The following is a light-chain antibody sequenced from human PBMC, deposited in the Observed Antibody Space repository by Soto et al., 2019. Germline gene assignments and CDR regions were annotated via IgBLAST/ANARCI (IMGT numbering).Light chain of an antibody. Sequence: QSVPTQPPSASGTPGQRVTISCSGSISNLGSNFVFWYQQLPGAAPKLLISRNDQRPSGVPDRFSGSKSGTSASLAISGLRSEDEADYHCAAWDDSLSGVVFGGGTKVTVL. J-gene: IGLJ3*02. CDR3: AAWDDSLSGVV. CDR1: ISNLGSNF. V-gene: IGLV1-47*01. CDR2: RND.